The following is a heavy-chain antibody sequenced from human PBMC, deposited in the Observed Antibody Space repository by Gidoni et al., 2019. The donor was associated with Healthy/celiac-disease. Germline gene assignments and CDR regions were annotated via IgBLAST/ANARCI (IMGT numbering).Heavy chain of an antibody. D-gene: IGHD3-22*01. CDR2: IIPILGIA. J-gene: IGHJ5*02. V-gene: IGHV1-69*02. CDR3: ARGHYYDSSGYYWRGHGWFDP. CDR1: GGTFRSYT. Sequence: QVQLVQSGAEVTKPGSSVKVSCKASGGTFRSYTISWVRQAPVHGLEWMGRIIPILGIANYAQKFQGRVTITADKSTSTAYMELSSLRSEDTAVYYCARGHYYDSSGYYWRGHGWFDPWGQGTLVTVSS.